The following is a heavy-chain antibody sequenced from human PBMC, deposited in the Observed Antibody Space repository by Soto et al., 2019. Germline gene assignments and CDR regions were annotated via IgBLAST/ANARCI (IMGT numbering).Heavy chain of an antibody. CDR3: ANERGIDY. CDR2: ISYDGSNK. J-gene: IGHJ4*02. D-gene: IGHD3-16*01. Sequence: QVQLVESGGGVVQPGRSLRLSCAASGFTFSSYGMHWVRQAPGKGLEWVAVISYDGSNKYYADSVKGRFTISRDNSKNTLYLQMNSLRAEDTAVYYCANERGIDYWGPGTLVTVSS. V-gene: IGHV3-30*18. CDR1: GFTFSSYG.